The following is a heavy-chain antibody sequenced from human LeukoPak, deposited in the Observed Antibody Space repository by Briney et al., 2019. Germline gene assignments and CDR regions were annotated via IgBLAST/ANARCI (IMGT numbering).Heavy chain of an antibody. CDR3: ARWVGGLLYYFDY. CDR2: INRDGSQK. J-gene: IGHJ4*02. CDR1: GFSLSAYW. Sequence: PGGSLRLSCAASGFSLSAYWMTWVRQAPGKGLEWVANINRDGSQKNHVDSVKGRFTISRDNSKNTLYLQMNSLRAEDTAVYYCARWVGGLLYYFDYWGQGTLVTVSS. D-gene: IGHD1-26*01. V-gene: IGHV3-7*03.